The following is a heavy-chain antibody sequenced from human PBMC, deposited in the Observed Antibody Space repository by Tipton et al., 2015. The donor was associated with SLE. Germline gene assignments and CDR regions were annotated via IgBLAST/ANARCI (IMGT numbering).Heavy chain of an antibody. CDR3: ARLPYLWQWLVRAFDI. CDR2: INHSGST. J-gene: IGHJ3*02. V-gene: IGHV4-34*01. Sequence: TLSLTCAVYGGSFSGYYWSWIRQPPGKGLEWIGEINHSGSTNYNPSLKSRVTISVDTSKNQFSLKLSSVTAADTAVYYCARLPYLWQWLVRAFDIWGQETMVTVSS. D-gene: IGHD6-19*01. CDR1: GGSFSGYY.